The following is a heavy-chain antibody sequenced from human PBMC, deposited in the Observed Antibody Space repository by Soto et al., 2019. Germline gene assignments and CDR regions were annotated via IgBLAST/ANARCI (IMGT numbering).Heavy chain of an antibody. V-gene: IGHV4-4*02. CDR2: IYRYGST. CDR3: SGGGRPGQIDWFDP. D-gene: IGHD2-21*01. Sequence: QVQLQESGPRLVKPSGTLSLTCAVYGGSLSSCNWWSWVRQPPGKGLEWIGEIYRYGSTSYNPPLKSRVTIAVDKYKNQISLKMTSLTAADTAVYFCSGGGRPGQIDWFDPWGQGILVTVSS. J-gene: IGHJ5*02. CDR1: GGSLSSCNW.